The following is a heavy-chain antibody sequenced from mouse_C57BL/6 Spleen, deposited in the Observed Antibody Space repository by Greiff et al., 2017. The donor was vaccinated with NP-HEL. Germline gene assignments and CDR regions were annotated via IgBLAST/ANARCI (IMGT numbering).Heavy chain of an antibody. CDR3: AREGYYYGSSQRYFDV. CDR1: GSTFPSYW. CDR2: LYPGSGST. V-gene: IGHV1-55*01. D-gene: IGHD1-1*01. J-gene: IGHJ1*03. Sequence: QVQLQQPGAELVKPGASVKLSCKASGSTFPSYWITWVKQRPGQGLAWIGALYPGSGSTTSNEKFKGKATLTVDTSSSTAYMQLSSLTSEDSAVYYCAREGYYYGSSQRYFDVWGTGTTVTVSS.